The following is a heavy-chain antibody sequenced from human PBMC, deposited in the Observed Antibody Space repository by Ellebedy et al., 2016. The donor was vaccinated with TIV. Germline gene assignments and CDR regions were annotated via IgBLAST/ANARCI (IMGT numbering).Heavy chain of an antibody. Sequence: GESLKISCAASGFSFRSYWMTWVRQGPGKGLEWVANIYQDGSEIYYADSVKGRFTISRDNGKSSLYLQMDSLKAEDTAVYFCARRGSYGDYAVQINSWLDPWGQGTLVTVSS. D-gene: IGHD4-17*01. J-gene: IGHJ5*02. V-gene: IGHV3-7*01. CDR2: IYQDGSEI. CDR1: GFSFRSYW. CDR3: ARRGSYGDYAVQINSWLDP.